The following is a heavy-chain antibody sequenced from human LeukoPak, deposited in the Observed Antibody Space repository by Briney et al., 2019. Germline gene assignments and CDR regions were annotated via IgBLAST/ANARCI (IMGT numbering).Heavy chain of an antibody. CDR3: SRNSSSWYYFDY. J-gene: IGHJ4*02. Sequence: HGGALRHSCAASQFTFGYYTMNCVRQAPGKGREWVSSISSSGRFTHYGDVGKGRFTLLRDNAKNSPYSPMNSLRAHDKAVYYFSRNSSSWYYFDYWGQGTLVTVSS. D-gene: IGHD6-13*01. V-gene: IGHV3-21*04. CDR1: QFTFGYYT. CDR2: ISSSGRFT.